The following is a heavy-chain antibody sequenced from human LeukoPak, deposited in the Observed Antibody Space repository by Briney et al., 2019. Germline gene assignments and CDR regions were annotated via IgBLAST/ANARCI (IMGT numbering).Heavy chain of an antibody. D-gene: IGHD1-26*01. CDR2: IGDTT. CDR3: AKAFAFVGANFFDY. V-gene: IGHV3-23*01. CDR1: GFTFSIYA. Sequence: PGGSLRLSCVASGFTFSIYAMSWVRQAPGKGLEWVSAIGDTTYYADSVEGRFTISRDNSKNTLYLQMNSLRAEDAAIYYCAKAFAFVGANFFDYWGQGTLVTVSS. J-gene: IGHJ4*02.